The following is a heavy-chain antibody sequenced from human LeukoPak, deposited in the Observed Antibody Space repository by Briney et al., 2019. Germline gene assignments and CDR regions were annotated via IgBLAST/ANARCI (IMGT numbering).Heavy chain of an antibody. V-gene: IGHV3-30-3*01. CDR1: GFTFSSYA. CDR2: ISYDGSNK. J-gene: IGHJ4*02. CDR3: ARPTAMVTAYFDY. Sequence: GRSLRLSCAASGFTFSSYAMHWVRQAPGKGREWVAVISYDGSNKYYADSVKGRFTISRDNSKNTLYLQMNSLRAEDTAVYYCARPTAMVTAYFDYWGQGTLVTVSS. D-gene: IGHD5-18*01.